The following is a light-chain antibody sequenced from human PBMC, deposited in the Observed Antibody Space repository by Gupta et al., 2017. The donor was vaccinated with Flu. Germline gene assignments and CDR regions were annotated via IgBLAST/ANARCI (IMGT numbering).Light chain of an antibody. V-gene: IGLV1-44*01. Sequence: RVTLSCSVRNSTIGGNTVAWYHHLTVTSPNLLIYSNNLRHAGVPDRFSGSKSGTSASLAISGLQAEDEADYYCAAWDDGLNGWIFGGGTKLTVL. J-gene: IGLJ2*01. CDR1: NSTIGGNT. CDR2: SNN. CDR3: AAWDDGLNGWI.